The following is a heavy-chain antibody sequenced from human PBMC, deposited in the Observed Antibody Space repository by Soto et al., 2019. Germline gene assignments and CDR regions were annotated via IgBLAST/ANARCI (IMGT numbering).Heavy chain of an antibody. CDR1: GGSISSSSYY. CDR3: ASLHRESSFGY. D-gene: IGHD3-10*01. J-gene: IGHJ4*02. CDR2: IYYSGST. Sequence: PSETLSLTCTVSGGSISSSSYYWGWIRQPPGKGLEWIGSIYYSGSTYYNPSLKSRVTISVDTSKNQFSLKLSSVTAADTAVYYCASLHRESSFGYWGQGTLVTVSS. V-gene: IGHV4-39*01.